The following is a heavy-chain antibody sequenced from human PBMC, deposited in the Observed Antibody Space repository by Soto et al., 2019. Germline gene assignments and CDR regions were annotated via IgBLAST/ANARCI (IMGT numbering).Heavy chain of an antibody. CDR3: ARGIAVAGGGGYYYYGMDV. J-gene: IGHJ6*02. V-gene: IGHV1-69*13. D-gene: IGHD6-19*01. Sequence: ASVKVSCKASGGTFSSYAISWVRQAPGQGLEWMGGIIPIFGTANYAQKFQDRVTITADESTSTAYMELSSLRPEDTAVYYCARGIAVAGGGGYYYYGMDVWGQGTTVTVSS. CDR2: IIPIFGTA. CDR1: GGTFSSYA.